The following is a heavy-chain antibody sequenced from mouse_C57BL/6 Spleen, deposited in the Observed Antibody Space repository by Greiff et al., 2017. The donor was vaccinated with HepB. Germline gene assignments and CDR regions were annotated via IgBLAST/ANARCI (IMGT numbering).Heavy chain of an antibody. V-gene: IGHV1-18*01. CDR2: INPNNGGT. CDR3: AREDDAGFAY. Sequence: VQLKESGPELVKPGASVKIPCKASGYTFTDYNMDWVKQSHGKSLEWIGDINPNNGGTIYNQKFKGKATLTVDKSSSTAYMELRSLTSEDTAVYYCAREDDAGFAYWGQGTLVTVSA. J-gene: IGHJ3*01. D-gene: IGHD2-12*01. CDR1: GYTFTDYN.